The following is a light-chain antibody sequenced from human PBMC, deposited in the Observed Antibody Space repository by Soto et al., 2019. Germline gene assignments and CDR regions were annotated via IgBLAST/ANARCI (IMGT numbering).Light chain of an antibody. Sequence: QSVLTQPASVSGSPGQSITISCTGTSSDVGSYNLVSWYQQHPGKAPKLMIYEVSKRPSGVSNRFSGSKSGNTASLTISALQPEDEADYYCCSYAGSSTYYVFGTGTKVXVL. J-gene: IGLJ1*01. V-gene: IGLV2-23*02. CDR3: CSYAGSSTYYV. CDR1: SSDVGSYNL. CDR2: EVS.